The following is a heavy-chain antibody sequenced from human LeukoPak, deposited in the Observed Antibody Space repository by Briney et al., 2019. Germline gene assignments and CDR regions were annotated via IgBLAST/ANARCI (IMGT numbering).Heavy chain of an antibody. Sequence: GGSLRLSCAASRFTFSSYAMSWVRQAPGKGLEWVSAISGSGGSTYYADSVKGRFTISRDNSKNTLYLQMNSLRAEDTAVYYCATTLDYYDSSGYVMYYFDYWGQGTLVTVSS. D-gene: IGHD3-22*01. V-gene: IGHV3-23*01. J-gene: IGHJ4*02. CDR1: RFTFSSYA. CDR3: ATTLDYYDSSGYVMYYFDY. CDR2: ISGSGGST.